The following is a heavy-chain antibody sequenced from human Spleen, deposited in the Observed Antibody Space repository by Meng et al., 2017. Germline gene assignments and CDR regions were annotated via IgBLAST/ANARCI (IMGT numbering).Heavy chain of an antibody. D-gene: IGHD1-26*01. CDR1: GDSVSSNSAA. Sequence: SQTLSLTCAISGDSVSSNSAAWNWIRQSPSRGLEWLGRTYYRSKWYDDYAVSVRSRITITPDTSKNHVSLQLNSVTPDDTAVYYCVAEVGAQESTPNRFVLWGQGTLVTVSS. CDR2: TYYRSKWYD. V-gene: IGHV6-1*01. J-gene: IGHJ4*02. CDR3: VAEVGAQESTPNRFVL.